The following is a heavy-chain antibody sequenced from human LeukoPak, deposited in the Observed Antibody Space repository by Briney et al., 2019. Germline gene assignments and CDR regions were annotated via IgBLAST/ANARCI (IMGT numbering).Heavy chain of an antibody. CDR1: GFTFSSYG. CDR2: ISHDGSNK. D-gene: IGHD1-26*01. J-gene: IGHJ6*03. CDR3: AKIAFPAWELLKYYYYYMDV. V-gene: IGHV3-30-3*01. Sequence: PGGSLRLSCAASGFTFSSYGLHWVRQALGKGLEWVTVISHDGSNKYYADSVKGRFIISRDNSKNTLYLQMNSLRAEDTAVYYCAKIAFPAWELLKYYYYYMDVWGKGTTVTVSS.